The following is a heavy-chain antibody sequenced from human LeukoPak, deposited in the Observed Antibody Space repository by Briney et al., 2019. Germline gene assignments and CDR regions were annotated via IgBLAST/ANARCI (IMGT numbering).Heavy chain of an antibody. CDR1: GGSISTNY. CDR3: ARVRGCSSTSCYAVFDY. V-gene: IGHV4-59*01. CDR2: IYYTGST. J-gene: IGHJ4*02. D-gene: IGHD2-2*01. Sequence: SETLSLTCTVSGGSISTNYWSWIRQPPGKGLEWIGYIYYTGSTNYNPSLKSRVTISVDTSKNQFSLNLSSVTAADTAVYYCARVRGCSSTSCYAVFDYWGQGTLVTVSS.